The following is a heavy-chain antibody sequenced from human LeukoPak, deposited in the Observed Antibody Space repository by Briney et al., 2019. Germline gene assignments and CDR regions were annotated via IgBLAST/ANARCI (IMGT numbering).Heavy chain of an antibody. D-gene: IGHD2-15*01. J-gene: IGHJ4*02. CDR2: ISAYNGNT. CDR1: GYTFTSYG. CDR3: ARGEEGAASGTGYFDH. Sequence: ASVKVSCKASGYTFTSYGISWVRQGPGRGLEWMGWISAYNGNTNYAQKLQGRVTMTTDTSTSTAYMELRSLRSEDTAMYYCARGEEGAASGTGYFDHWAQGTLVTVSS. V-gene: IGHV1-18*01.